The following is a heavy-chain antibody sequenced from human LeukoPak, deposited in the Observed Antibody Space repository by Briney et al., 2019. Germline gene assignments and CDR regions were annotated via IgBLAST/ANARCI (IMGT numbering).Heavy chain of an antibody. CDR2: IIPILGIA. J-gene: IGHJ5*02. CDR1: GGTFSSYA. CDR3: ATSLPGGYDGYNWFDP. D-gene: IGHD5-12*01. V-gene: IGHV1-69*04. Sequence: GASVKVSCKASGGTFSSYAISWVRQAPGQGLEWMGRIIPILGIANYAQKFQGRVTITADESTSTAYMELSSLRSEDTAVYYCATSLPGGYDGYNWFDPWGQGTLVTVSS.